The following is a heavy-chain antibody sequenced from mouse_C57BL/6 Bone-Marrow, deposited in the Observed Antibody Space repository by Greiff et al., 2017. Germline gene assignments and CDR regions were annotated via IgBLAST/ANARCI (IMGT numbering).Heavy chain of an antibody. V-gene: IGHV3-6*01. Sequence: EVKLQESGPGLVKPSQSLSLTCSVTGYSITSGYYWNWIRQFPGNKLEWMGYISYDGSNNYNPSLKNRISITRDTSKNQFFLKLNSVTTEDTATYYCARVRGYDDYAMDYWGQGTSVTVSS. J-gene: IGHJ4*01. CDR1: GYSITSGYY. D-gene: IGHD2-2*01. CDR3: ARVRGYDDYAMDY. CDR2: ISYDGSN.